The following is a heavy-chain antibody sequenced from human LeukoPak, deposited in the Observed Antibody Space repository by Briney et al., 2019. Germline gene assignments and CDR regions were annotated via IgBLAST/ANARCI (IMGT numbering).Heavy chain of an antibody. J-gene: IGHJ4*02. CDR2: ISGSGGST. CDR1: GFTFSSYA. Sequence: GGSLRLSCAASGFTFSSYAMSWVRQAPGKGLEWVSAISGSGGSTYYADSVKGRFTISRDNSKNTLYLQMNSLRAEDTAVYYCAKDPPWGVVVPAAQFDYWGQGTLVTVSS. D-gene: IGHD2-2*01. CDR3: AKDPPWGVVVPAAQFDY. V-gene: IGHV3-23*01.